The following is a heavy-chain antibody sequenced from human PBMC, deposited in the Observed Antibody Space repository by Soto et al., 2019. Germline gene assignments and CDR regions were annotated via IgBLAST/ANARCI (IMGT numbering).Heavy chain of an antibody. Sequence: EVKLLESGGGLVEPGGSLRLSCAASGFTFSSYVMSWVRQAPGKGLEWVSAVSGSGGSKYYADSVRGRFTISGDNSKNTLYLQGNSLRAEDTAVYYCAKAQSRYDFWSGFTTPFDYWGQGTLVTVSS. CDR2: VSGSGGSK. J-gene: IGHJ4*02. V-gene: IGHV3-23*01. D-gene: IGHD3-3*01. CDR3: AKAQSRYDFWSGFTTPFDY. CDR1: GFTFSSYV.